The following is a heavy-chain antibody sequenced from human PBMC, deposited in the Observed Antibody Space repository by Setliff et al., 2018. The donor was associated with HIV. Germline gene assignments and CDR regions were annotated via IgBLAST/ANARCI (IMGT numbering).Heavy chain of an antibody. CDR3: TRDYRTSSWFDP. V-gene: IGHV3-20*04. J-gene: IGHJ5*02. CDR2: IDGNGDIR. D-gene: IGHD3-16*02. CDR1: GFTFDDYG. Sequence: GESLRLSCAASGFTFDDYGMNWVRQVPGKGLEWVSGIDGNGDIRGYADSVRGRFTISRDTAKTSLYLEMNSLRVEDTALYYCTRDYRTSSWFDPWGHGTLVTVSS.